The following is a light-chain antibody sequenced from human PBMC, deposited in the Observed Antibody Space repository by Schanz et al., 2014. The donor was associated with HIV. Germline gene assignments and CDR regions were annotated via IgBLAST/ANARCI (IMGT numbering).Light chain of an antibody. J-gene: IGKJ4*01. Sequence: DIQMTQSPSTLSASVGDRVTITCRASQSISGWLAWYQQKPGKPPKLLIYMASSLQGGVPSRFSGSGSGTEFTLTINSLQPEDFGTYYCQQSDYFPLTFGGGTKVEIK. CDR3: QQSDYFPLT. CDR1: QSISGW. CDR2: MAS. V-gene: IGKV1-5*03.